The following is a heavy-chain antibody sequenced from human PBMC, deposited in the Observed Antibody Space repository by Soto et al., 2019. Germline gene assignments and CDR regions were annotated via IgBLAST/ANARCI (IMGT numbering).Heavy chain of an antibody. D-gene: IGHD2-21*01. CDR2: IKQDGSEK. CDR1: GFTFSSYW. CDR3: AREVIGNGAPFDY. Sequence: EVQLVESGGGLVQPGGSLRLSCAASGFTFSSYWMSWVRQAPGKGLEWVANIKQDGSEKYYVDSVKGRFTISRDNAKNSLYLQMNSLRAEDTAVYYCAREVIGNGAPFDYWGQGTMVTISS. J-gene: IGHJ4*02. V-gene: IGHV3-7*01.